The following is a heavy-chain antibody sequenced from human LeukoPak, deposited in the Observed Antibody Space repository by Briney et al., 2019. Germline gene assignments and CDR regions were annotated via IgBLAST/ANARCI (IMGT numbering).Heavy chain of an antibody. Sequence: SVKVSCKASGGTFSSYAISWVRQAPGQGLEWMGGIIPIFGTANYAQKFQGRVTITTDESTSTAYMELSSLRAEDTAVYYCARDGEYSSSWYPPPHYYGMDVWGQGTTVTVSS. CDR1: GGTFSSYA. CDR3: ARDGEYSSSWYPPPHYYGMDV. CDR2: IIPIFGTA. V-gene: IGHV1-69*05. J-gene: IGHJ6*02. D-gene: IGHD6-13*01.